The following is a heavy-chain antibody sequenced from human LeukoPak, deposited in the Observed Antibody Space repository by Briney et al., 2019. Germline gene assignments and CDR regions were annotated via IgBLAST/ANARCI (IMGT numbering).Heavy chain of an antibody. J-gene: IGHJ4*02. CDR2: INAGNGNT. Sequence: ASVKVTCKASGYTFTSYAMHWVRQAPGQGLEWMGWINAGNGNTKYSQKFQGRVTITRDTAASTAYMELNSLRSEDTAVYYCARELAGFDYWGQGTLVTVSS. D-gene: IGHD6-13*01. CDR1: GYTFTSYA. V-gene: IGHV1-3*01. CDR3: ARELAGFDY.